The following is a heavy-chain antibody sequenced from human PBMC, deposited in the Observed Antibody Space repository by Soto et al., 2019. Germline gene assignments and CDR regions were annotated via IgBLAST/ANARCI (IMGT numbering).Heavy chain of an antibody. J-gene: IGHJ4*02. CDR1: GFSITSHW. D-gene: IGHD2-2*01. V-gene: IGHV5-51*01. Sequence: PGESLKISCKGSGFSITSHWIGWVRQMPGKGLEWMGIIYSGDSDTRYSPSFQGQVTISADKSITTAYLQWTSLKASDTAMYYCARFSGYCSSSSCYDLNFDSWGQGTLVTVSS. CDR3: ARFSGYCSSSSCYDLNFDS. CDR2: IYSGDSDT.